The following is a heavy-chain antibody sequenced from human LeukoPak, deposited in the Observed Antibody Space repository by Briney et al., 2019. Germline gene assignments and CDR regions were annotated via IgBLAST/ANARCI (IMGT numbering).Heavy chain of an antibody. CDR2: IYTSGST. V-gene: IGHV4-4*09. CDR1: GGSISSYY. J-gene: IGHJ3*02. CDR3: ARLPYYYDSSGYLSFGPNAFDI. D-gene: IGHD3-22*01. Sequence: PSETLSLTCTVSGGSISSYYWSWIRQPPGKGLEWIGYIYTSGSTNYNPSLKSRVTISVDTSKNQSSLKLSSVTAADTAVYYCARLPYYYDSSGYLSFGPNAFDIWGQGTMVTVSS.